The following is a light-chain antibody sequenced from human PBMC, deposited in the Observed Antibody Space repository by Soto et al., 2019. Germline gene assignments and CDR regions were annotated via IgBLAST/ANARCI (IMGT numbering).Light chain of an antibody. Sequence: EIVMTQSPDTLSVSPGERATLSCRASQSVSTKLAWYQQKPGQGPSLLIYGASTRATGIPARFSGSGSGTEFTLTISSLKSEDFAVYYCQHYSTWLWTFGQGTKVEIK. CDR2: GAS. V-gene: IGKV3-15*01. CDR3: QHYSTWLWT. CDR1: QSVSTK. J-gene: IGKJ1*01.